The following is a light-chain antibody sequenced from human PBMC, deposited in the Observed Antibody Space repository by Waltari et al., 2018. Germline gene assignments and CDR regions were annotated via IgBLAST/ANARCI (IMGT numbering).Light chain of an antibody. Sequence: ALTYPPAAAGHTVPSVTSPCTGTSRAVGPQLSWYQQHPGKAPQLRIYGVNKRPSGVPDRFSGSKSGNTASLTVSGLQADDEADYYCYSSAGSNNWVFGGGTKLTVL. V-gene: IGLV2-8*01. CDR2: GVN. J-gene: IGLJ3*02. CDR1: SRAVGPQ. CDR3: YSSAGSNNWV.